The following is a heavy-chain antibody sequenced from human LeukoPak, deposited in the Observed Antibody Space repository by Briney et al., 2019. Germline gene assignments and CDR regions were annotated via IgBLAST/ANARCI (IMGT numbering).Heavy chain of an antibody. J-gene: IGHJ4*02. CDR1: GFTFSSYS. Sequence: GGSLRLSCAASGFTFSSYSMNWVRQAPGKGLEWVSYISSSSSTIYYADSVKGRFTISRDNAKNSLYLQMNSLRAEDTAVYYCAKVAFYQWLAPFDYWGQGTLVTVSS. CDR2: ISSSSSTI. D-gene: IGHD6-19*01. CDR3: AKVAFYQWLAPFDY. V-gene: IGHV3-48*01.